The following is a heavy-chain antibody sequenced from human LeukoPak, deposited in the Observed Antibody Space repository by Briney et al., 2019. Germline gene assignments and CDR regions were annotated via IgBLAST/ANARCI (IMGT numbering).Heavy chain of an antibody. CDR3: VTEVIIAVTGNDY. CDR2: IIPIFGTA. CDR1: GGTFSSYA. Sequence: SVKVSCKASGGTFSSYAISWVRQAPGQGLEWMGGIIPIFGTANYAQKFQGRVTITADESTSTAYMELSSLKTEDTAVYYCVTEVIIAVTGNDYWGQGSLVTVSS. V-gene: IGHV1-69*13. J-gene: IGHJ4*02. D-gene: IGHD6-19*01.